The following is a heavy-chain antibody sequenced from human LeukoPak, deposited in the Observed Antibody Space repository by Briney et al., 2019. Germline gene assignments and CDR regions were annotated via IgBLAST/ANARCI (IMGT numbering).Heavy chain of an antibody. Sequence: ASVKVSCTASGYTFTSYDINWVRQATGQGLEWMGWMNPNSGNTGYAQKFQGRVTMTRNTSISTAYMELSSLRSEDTAVYYRARFLGELSLPGDNWGQGTLVTVSS. CDR2: MNPNSGNT. V-gene: IGHV1-8*01. J-gene: IGHJ4*02. CDR1: GYTFTSYD. D-gene: IGHD3-16*02. CDR3: ARFLGELSLPGDN.